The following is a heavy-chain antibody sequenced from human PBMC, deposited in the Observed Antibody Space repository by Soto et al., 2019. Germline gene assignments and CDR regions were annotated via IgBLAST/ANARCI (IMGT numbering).Heavy chain of an antibody. Sequence: SETLSLTCAVYGGSFSGYYWSWIRQPPGKGLEWIGEINHSGSTNYNPSLKSRVTISVDTSKNQFSLKLSSVTAADTAVYYCAVRGPRLLIFDYWGQGTLVTVSS. J-gene: IGHJ4*02. D-gene: IGHD2-8*01. V-gene: IGHV4-34*01. CDR1: GGSFSGYY. CDR3: AVRGPRLLIFDY. CDR2: INHSGST.